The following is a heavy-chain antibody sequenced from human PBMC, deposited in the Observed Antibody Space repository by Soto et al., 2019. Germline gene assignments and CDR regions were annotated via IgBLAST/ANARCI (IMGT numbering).Heavy chain of an antibody. CDR2: IYYSGST. CDR1: SGSFG. CDR3: ARELHYRSGSTNCFDP. J-gene: IGHJ5*02. V-gene: IGHV4-61*01. Sequence: SGSFGGSRIRQHPRKGLEWIGYIYYSGSTNYNPSLKSRVTISVDTSKNQFSLKLSSVTAADTAVYFCARELHYRSGSTNCFDPSGQGTLVT. D-gene: IGHD3-10*01.